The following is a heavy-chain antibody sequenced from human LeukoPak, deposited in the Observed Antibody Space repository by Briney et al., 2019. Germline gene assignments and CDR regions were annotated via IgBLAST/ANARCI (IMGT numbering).Heavy chain of an antibody. V-gene: IGHV3-48*03. D-gene: IGHD1-20*01. CDR3: ARIRYNWNFDY. Sequence: GGSLRLSCAASGFTFSSYEMNWVRQAPGKGLEWVSYISSSGSTIYYADSVKGRFTISRDNAKNSLYLQMNSPRAEDTAVYYCARIRYNWNFDYWGQGTLVTVSS. CDR2: ISSSGSTI. CDR1: GFTFSSYE. J-gene: IGHJ4*02.